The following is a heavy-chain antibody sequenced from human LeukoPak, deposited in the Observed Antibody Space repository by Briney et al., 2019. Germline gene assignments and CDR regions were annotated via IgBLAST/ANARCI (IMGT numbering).Heavy chain of an antibody. J-gene: IGHJ4*02. CDR2: INPNSGGT. CDR3: ARAEIMITFGGVIRY. CDR1: GYTFTGYY. V-gene: IGHV1-2*02. Sequence: GASVRVSCKASGYTFTGYYMHWVRQAPGQGLEWMGWINPNSGGTNYAQKFQGRVTMTRDTSISTAYMELSRLRSDDTAVYYCARAEIMITFGGVIRYWGQGTLVTVSS. D-gene: IGHD3-16*01.